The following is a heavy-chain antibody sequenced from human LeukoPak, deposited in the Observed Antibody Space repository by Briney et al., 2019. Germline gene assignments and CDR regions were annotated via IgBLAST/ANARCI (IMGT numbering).Heavy chain of an antibody. J-gene: IGHJ3*02. CDR1: GFTFSSYA. D-gene: IGHD3-10*01. CDR3: AKGGPLLWFGELWAEGKSGAFDI. CDR2: IGGSGGDT. Sequence: GGSLRLSCAASGFTFSSYAMSWVRQPPGKGLEWVSTIGGSGGDTYYADSVKGRFTISRDNSKNTLYLQMNSLRAEDTAVYYCAKGGPLLWFGELWAEGKSGAFDIWGQGTMVTVSS. V-gene: IGHV3-23*01.